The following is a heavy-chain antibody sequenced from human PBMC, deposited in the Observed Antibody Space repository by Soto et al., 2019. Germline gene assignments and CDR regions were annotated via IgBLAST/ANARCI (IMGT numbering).Heavy chain of an antibody. D-gene: IGHD1-26*01. V-gene: IGHV1-18*04. J-gene: IGHJ4*02. Sequence: ASVKVSCKASGYTFTSYGISWVRQAPGQGLEWMGWISACNGNTNYAQKLQGRVTMTRDTSTSTAYMELRSLRSDDTAVYYCAGDSVRRGPHKSIPEYWGQANLV. CDR2: ISACNGNT. CDR3: AGDSVRRGPHKSIPEY. CDR1: GYTFTSYG.